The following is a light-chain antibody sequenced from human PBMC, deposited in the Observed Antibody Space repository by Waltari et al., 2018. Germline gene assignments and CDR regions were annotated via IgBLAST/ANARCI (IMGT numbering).Light chain of an antibody. Sequence: DIQMTQSPSTLSASVGDRVTITCRASQGIGRGLAWYKQKPGKAPKLLIYDVSTLESGVPSRFSGRGSASEFTLTISALQPDDFATYYCQQYNDFWRTFGQGTKVDIK. V-gene: IGKV1-5*01. CDR1: QGIGRG. J-gene: IGKJ1*01. CDR2: DVS. CDR3: QQYNDFWRT.